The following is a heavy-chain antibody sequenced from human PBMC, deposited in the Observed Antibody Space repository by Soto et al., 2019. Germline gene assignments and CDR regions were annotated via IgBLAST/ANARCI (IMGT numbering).Heavy chain of an antibody. CDR1: GYSISSGYY. CDR3: ARLVYDTRLNYMYFDF. D-gene: IGHD3-10*01. J-gene: IGHJ4*02. V-gene: IGHV4-38-2*02. Sequence: SETLSLTCTVSGYSISSGYYWSWIRQTPGKGPEWIGSISHSGTSFYNPSLRSRVAISVDTSKNQFSLKLTSVTAADTAIYFCARLVYDTRLNYMYFDFWGQGTLVTVSS. CDR2: ISHSGTS.